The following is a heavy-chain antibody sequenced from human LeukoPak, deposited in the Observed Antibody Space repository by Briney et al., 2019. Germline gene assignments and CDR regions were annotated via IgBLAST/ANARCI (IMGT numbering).Heavy chain of an antibody. J-gene: IGHJ1*01. D-gene: IGHD3-22*01. CDR1: GFTFSSYS. Sequence: GGSLRLSCAASGFTFSSYSMNWVRQAPGKGLEWVSSISSSSSYIYYADSVKGRFTISRDNAKNSLYLQMNSLRAEDTAVYYCASGDYYDSSGYYGFYFQHWGRGTLVTVSS. V-gene: IGHV3-21*01. CDR3: ASGDYYDSSGYYGFYFQH. CDR2: ISSSSSYI.